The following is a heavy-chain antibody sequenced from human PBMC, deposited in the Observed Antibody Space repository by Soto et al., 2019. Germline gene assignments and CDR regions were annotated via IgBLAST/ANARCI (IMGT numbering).Heavy chain of an antibody. CDR3: VKALDYYYYGMDV. V-gene: IGHV3-64D*08. CDR2: ISSNGGST. CDR1: GFTFSSYA. Sequence: GGSLRLSCSASGFTFSSYAMHWVRQAPGKGLEYVSAISSNGGSTYYADSVKGRFTISRDNSKNTLYLQMSSLRAEDTAVYYCVKALDYYYYGMDVWGQGTTVTVSS. J-gene: IGHJ6*02.